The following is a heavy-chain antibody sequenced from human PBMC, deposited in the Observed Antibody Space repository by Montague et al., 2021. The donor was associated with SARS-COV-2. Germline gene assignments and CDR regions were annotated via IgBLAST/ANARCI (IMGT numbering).Heavy chain of an antibody. CDR1: GGSIRSGGYS. D-gene: IGHD1-26*01. CDR3: ARGWGGTYSDDAFDI. CDR2: FYHSGGI. V-gene: IGHV4-30-2*01. Sequence: TLSLTCSVSGGSIRSGGYSWSWIRQPPGKGLEWIGYFYHSGGIYYNPPLKSRVTISVDRSKNHFSLKLTSVTAADTAVYYCARGWGGTYSDDAFDIWGQGTMVTVSS. J-gene: IGHJ3*02.